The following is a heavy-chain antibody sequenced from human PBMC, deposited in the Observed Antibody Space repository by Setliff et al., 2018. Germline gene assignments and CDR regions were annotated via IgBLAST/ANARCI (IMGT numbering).Heavy chain of an antibody. V-gene: IGHV1-46*01. Sequence: ASVKVSCKTSGYSFTSHYMHWVRQAPGQGLEWMGIINPGGLSSSSTQKFEGRVTMTRDTSTSTVYMELNSLTSDDTAVYYCARERYFDWFFEDWGHGTLVTVSS. CDR1: GYSFTSHY. J-gene: IGHJ4*01. CDR2: INPGGLSS. D-gene: IGHD3-9*01. CDR3: ARERYFDWFFED.